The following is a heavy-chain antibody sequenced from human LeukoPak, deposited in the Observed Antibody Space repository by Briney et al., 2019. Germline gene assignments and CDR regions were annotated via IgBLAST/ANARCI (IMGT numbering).Heavy chain of an antibody. D-gene: IGHD2-15*01. V-gene: IGHV3-64*01. CDR3: AKDRITGYYYYGMDV. Sequence: GGSLRLSCAASGFTFSSYVMHWVRQAPGKGLEYVSAISSNGGSTYYANSVKGRFTISRDNSKNTLYLQMNSLRAEDTAVYYCAKDRITGYYYYGMDVWGQGTTVTVSS. CDR1: GFTFSSYV. J-gene: IGHJ6*02. CDR2: ISSNGGST.